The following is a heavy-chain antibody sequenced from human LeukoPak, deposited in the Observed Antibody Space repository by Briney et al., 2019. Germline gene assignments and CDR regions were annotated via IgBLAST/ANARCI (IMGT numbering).Heavy chain of an antibody. J-gene: IGHJ4*02. CDR2: IYTSGST. Sequence: SGTLSLTCAVSGASISSSYWWSWVRQPAGKGLEWIGRIYTSGSTNYNPSLKSRVTMSVDTSKNQFSLNLTSVTAADTAVYYCARASMRRRDGYNRHYEIDYWGQGTLVTVSS. CDR1: GASISSSYW. CDR3: ARASMRRRDGYNRHYEIDY. D-gene: IGHD5-24*01. V-gene: IGHV4-4*07.